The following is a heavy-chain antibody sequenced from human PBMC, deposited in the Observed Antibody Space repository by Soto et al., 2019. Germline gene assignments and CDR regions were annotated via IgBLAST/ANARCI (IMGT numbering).Heavy chain of an antibody. CDR3: AREMATHTEIDY. Sequence: GGSLRLSCAASGFTFNTYSMNWDRQAPGKGLEWVSYISRGGTTIYYADSVKGRFTISRDNAKNSLFLQMNSLREEDTAVYYCAREMATHTEIDYWGQGTLVTVSS. D-gene: IGHD5-12*01. J-gene: IGHJ4*02. CDR1: GFTFNTYS. V-gene: IGHV3-48*02. CDR2: ISRGGTTI.